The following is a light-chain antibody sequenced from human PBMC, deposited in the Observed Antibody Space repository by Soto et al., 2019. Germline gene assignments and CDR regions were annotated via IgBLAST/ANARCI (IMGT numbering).Light chain of an antibody. Sequence: AIRMTQSPSSFSASTGDRVTITCRASQGISSYLAWYQQKPGKAPKLLIYAASTLQSGVPSRFSGSGSGTDFTFTINCLQSEDFATYYCQQYSSYPLFTFGPGTKVDIK. CDR3: QQYSSYPLFT. V-gene: IGKV1-8*01. J-gene: IGKJ3*01. CDR2: AAS. CDR1: QGISSY.